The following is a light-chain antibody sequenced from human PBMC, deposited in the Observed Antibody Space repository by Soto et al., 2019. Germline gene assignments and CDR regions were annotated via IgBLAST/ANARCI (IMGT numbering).Light chain of an antibody. Sequence: QSALTQPASVSGSPGQSITISCTGTSSDVGAYNFVSWYQQHPGKAPKLMIFEGNNRPSGVSNRFSGSKSGNTASLTISGLQAEDEADYYCSSYTGSSTLIFGAGTKLTVL. J-gene: IGLJ1*01. CDR2: EGN. CDR3: SSYTGSSTLI. V-gene: IGLV2-14*01. CDR1: SSDVGAYNF.